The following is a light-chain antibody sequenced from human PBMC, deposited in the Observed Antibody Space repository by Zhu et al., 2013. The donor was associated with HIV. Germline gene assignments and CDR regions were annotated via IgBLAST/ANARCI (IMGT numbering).Light chain of an antibody. CDR2: GAS. V-gene: IGKV1-39*01. J-gene: IGKJ3*01. Sequence: DIQMTQSPSPLSASVGDRVTITCRASETIKDYLSWFQQKAGKAPQLLIHGASSLQSGVPARFSGSGYGTHFTLTISNVQPEDFVTYFCQQYYSTPSTFGPGTKVDIK. CDR3: QQYYSTPST. CDR1: ETIKDY.